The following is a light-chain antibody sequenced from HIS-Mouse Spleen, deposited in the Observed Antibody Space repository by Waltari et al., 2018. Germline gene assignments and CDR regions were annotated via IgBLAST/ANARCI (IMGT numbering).Light chain of an antibody. V-gene: IGLV3-1*01. CDR1: KLGEKY. J-gene: IGLJ2*01. CDR2: QDS. CDR3: QAWDSRHVV. Sequence: SYELTQPPSVSVSPGQTASITCSGDKLGEKYACWYQQKPGQSPVLVNYQDSKRPSGIPARFSGSHSVNTATLTISGTQAMDEAYYYCQAWDSRHVVFGGGTKLTVL.